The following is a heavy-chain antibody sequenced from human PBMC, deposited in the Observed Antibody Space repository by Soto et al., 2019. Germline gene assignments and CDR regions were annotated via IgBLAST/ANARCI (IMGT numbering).Heavy chain of an antibody. CDR3: ARGSVVPAALRENHYYYYMDV. J-gene: IGHJ6*03. CDR1: GYPFTRYD. D-gene: IGHD2-2*01. V-gene: IGHV1-8*01. Sequence: GASGKVSCKASGYPFTRYDINWGRQATGQGLEWMGWMNPNSGNTGYAQKFQGRVTMTRNTSISTAYMELSSLRSEDTAVYYCARGSVVPAALRENHYYYYMDVWGKGTTLTVSS. CDR2: MNPNSGNT.